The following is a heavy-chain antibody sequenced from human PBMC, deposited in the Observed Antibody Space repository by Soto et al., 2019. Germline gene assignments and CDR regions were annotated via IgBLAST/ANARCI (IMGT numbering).Heavy chain of an antibody. CDR3: AKGGVRGVIVY. J-gene: IGHJ4*02. Sequence: EVQLLESGGGLVQPGGSLRLSCAASGFTFSSYAMSWVRQAPGKGLEWVSAISGSGGSTYYADSVKGRFTISRDNSNNTLYLQMNSLRAEDTAVYFCAKGGVRGVIVYWGQGTLVTVSS. D-gene: IGHD3-10*01. CDR2: ISGSGGST. V-gene: IGHV3-23*01. CDR1: GFTFSSYA.